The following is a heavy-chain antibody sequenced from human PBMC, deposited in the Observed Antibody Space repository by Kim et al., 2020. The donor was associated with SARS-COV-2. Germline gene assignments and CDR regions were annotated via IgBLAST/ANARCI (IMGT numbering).Heavy chain of an antibody. V-gene: IGHV3-9*01. D-gene: IGHD6-19*01. CDR2: ISWNSGSI. Sequence: GGSLRLSCAASGFTFGDYAMHWVRQAPGKGLEWVSGISWNSGSIGYADSVKGRFTISRDNAKNSLYLQMNSLRAEDTALYYCAKSMSLGAVAAPVDAFDIWGQGTMVTVSS. J-gene: IGHJ3*02. CDR1: GFTFGDYA. CDR3: AKSMSLGAVAAPVDAFDI.